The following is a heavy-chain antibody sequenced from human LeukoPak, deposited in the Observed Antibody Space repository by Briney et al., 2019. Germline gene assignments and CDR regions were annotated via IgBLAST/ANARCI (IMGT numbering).Heavy chain of an antibody. D-gene: IGHD1-1*01. CDR3: ARAGSTGTVDF. CDR1: GFTFSSYS. Sequence: PGGSLRLSCAASGFTFSSYSMNWVRQAPGKGLEWVSYISSSGSTIYYADSVKGRFTISKDNAKNSLYLQMNSLRAEDTAVYYCARAGSTGTVDFWGQGTLVTVSS. J-gene: IGHJ4*02. CDR2: ISSSGSTI. V-gene: IGHV3-48*04.